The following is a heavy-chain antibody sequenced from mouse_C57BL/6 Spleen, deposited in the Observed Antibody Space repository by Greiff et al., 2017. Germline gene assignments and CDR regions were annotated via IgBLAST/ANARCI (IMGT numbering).Heavy chain of an antibody. V-gene: IGHV5-9*01. J-gene: IGHJ4*01. CDR3: ARPCGQVLSCAMYY. CDR2: IRGGGGNT. CDR1: GFTFSSYT. Sequence: VKLQESGGGLVKPGGSLKLSCAASGFTFSSYTMSWVRQTPEKRLAWVATIRGGGGNTYYPDSVKGSFTISRDNAKNTLYLQMSSLRSEDTALYYCARPCGQVLSCAMYYWGQGTSVTVSS.